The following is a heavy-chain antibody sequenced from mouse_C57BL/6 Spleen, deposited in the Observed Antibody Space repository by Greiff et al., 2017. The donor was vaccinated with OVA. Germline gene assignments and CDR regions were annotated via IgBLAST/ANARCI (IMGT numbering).Heavy chain of an antibody. CDR2: IDPEDGET. Sequence: VQLKESGAELVKPGASVKLSCTASGFNIKDYYMHWVKQRTEQGLEWIGRIDPEDGETKYAPKFQGKATITADTSSNTAYLQLSSLTSEDTAVYYCVGGDMVTPAWFAYWGQGTLVTVSA. V-gene: IGHV14-2*01. CDR3: VGGDMVTPAWFAY. CDR1: GFNIKDYY. J-gene: IGHJ3*01. D-gene: IGHD2-2*01.